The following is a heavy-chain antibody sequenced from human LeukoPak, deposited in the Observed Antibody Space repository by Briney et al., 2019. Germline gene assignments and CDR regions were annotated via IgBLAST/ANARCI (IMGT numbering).Heavy chain of an antibody. CDR3: ARQTGSGLFILP. V-gene: IGHV4-39*01. CDR1: GGSISSDTYY. Sequence: PSETLSLTCTVSGGSISSDTYYWGWIRQPPGKGLEWIGNIYYSGNTYYNASLKSQVSISIDTSKNRFSLKLTSVTAADTAVYYCARQTGSGLFILPGGQGTLVTVSS. CDR2: IYYSGNT. D-gene: IGHD3/OR15-3a*01. J-gene: IGHJ4*02.